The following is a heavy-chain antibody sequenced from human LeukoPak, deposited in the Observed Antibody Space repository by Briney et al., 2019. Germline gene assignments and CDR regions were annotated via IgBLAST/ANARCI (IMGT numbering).Heavy chain of an antibody. CDR3: TTVRGFSYGRDF. CDR2: IKRKSDGGTT. J-gene: IGHJ4*02. V-gene: IGHV3-15*01. CDR1: GFTLNNAW. D-gene: IGHD5-18*01. Sequence: GGSLRLSCAASGFTLNNAWMSWVRQAPGKGPEWVGRIKRKSDGGTTDYAAPVKGRFTISRDDSKNTLYLQMNSLRTEDTGVYYCTTVRGFSYGRDFWGQGTLVTVSS.